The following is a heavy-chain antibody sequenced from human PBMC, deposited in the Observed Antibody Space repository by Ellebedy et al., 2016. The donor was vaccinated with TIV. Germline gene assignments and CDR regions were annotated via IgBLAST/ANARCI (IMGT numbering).Heavy chain of an antibody. J-gene: IGHJ4*02. V-gene: IGHV1-2*02. Sequence: AASVKVSCKASGYTFTGYYMHWVRQAPGQGLEWMGWINPNSGGTNYAQKFQGRVTMTRDTSINTAYMELRSLTSDDTAVYYCANNLPLTGDFDYWGQGTLVTVSS. CDR3: ANNLPLTGDFDY. CDR1: GYTFTGYY. CDR2: INPNSGGT. D-gene: IGHD7-27*01.